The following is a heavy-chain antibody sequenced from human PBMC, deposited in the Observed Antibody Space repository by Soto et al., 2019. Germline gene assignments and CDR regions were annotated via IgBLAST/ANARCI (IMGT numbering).Heavy chain of an antibody. V-gene: IGHV3-53*01. Sequence: EVQLVESGGGLIQPGGSLRLSCAASGFAVSSKYMTWVRQAPGKGLEWVSVIYGGGTTYYADGVKGRFTISRDTSKNTLYLQMNSLRAEDTAVYYCVQTTGWPGFDFWGQGTLVTVSS. CDR1: GFAVSSKY. CDR2: IYGGGTT. D-gene: IGHD6-19*01. CDR3: VQTTGWPGFDF. J-gene: IGHJ4*02.